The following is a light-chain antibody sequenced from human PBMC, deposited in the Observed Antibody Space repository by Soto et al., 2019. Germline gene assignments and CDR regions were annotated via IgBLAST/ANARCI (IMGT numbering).Light chain of an antibody. CDR1: SSDVGGYNY. Sequence: QSVLTQPASVSGSPGQSITISCTGTSSDVGGYNYVSWYQQHPGKAPKLMIYDVNNRPSRVSNRFSGSKSGNTASLTISGLQAEDEADYYCSSYTGSSTYVVFGGGTKVTVL. J-gene: IGLJ2*01. V-gene: IGLV2-14*01. CDR3: SSYTGSSTYVV. CDR2: DVN.